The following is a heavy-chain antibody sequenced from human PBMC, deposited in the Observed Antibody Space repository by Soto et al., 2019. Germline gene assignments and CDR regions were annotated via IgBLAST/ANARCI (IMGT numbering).Heavy chain of an antibody. V-gene: IGHV4-59*01. D-gene: IGHD6-6*01. CDR2: IYYSGST. CDR1: GGSISSYY. Sequence: SETLSLTCPVSGGSISSYYWSWIRQPPGKGLEWIGYIYYSGSTNYNPSLKSRVTISVDTSKNQFSLKLSSVTAADTAVYYCARSEYSSSPYFDYWGQGTLVTVSS. J-gene: IGHJ4*02. CDR3: ARSEYSSSPYFDY.